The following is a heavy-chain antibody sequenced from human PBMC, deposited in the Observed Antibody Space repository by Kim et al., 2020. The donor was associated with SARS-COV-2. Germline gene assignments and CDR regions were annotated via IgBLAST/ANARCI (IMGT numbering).Heavy chain of an antibody. Sequence: KYGDSEKGRVTISRDNARNSLYLQMNSLTAEDTAVYYCVTDGDFGKFDYWGQGTLVTVSS. CDR3: VTDGDFGKFDY. D-gene: IGHD2-21*02. J-gene: IGHJ4*02. V-gene: IGHV3-7*01.